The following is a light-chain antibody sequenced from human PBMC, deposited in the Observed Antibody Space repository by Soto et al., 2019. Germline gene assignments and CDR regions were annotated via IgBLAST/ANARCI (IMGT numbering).Light chain of an antibody. CDR1: QDIGSW. V-gene: IGKV1D-12*01. CDR2: TTS. Sequence: DLQVTQSPSSVSASVGDRVTITCRAGQDIGSWLAWYQHKPGKAPKLLISTTSGLQSGVPSRFSGSGSGTDSTLTISSLQPEDLATYYCQQANSFPLTFGGGTKVEIK. CDR3: QQANSFPLT. J-gene: IGKJ4*01.